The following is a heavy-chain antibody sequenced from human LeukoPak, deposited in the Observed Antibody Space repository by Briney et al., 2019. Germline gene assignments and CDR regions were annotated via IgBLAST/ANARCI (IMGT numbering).Heavy chain of an antibody. D-gene: IGHD3-10*01. CDR3: ARGAGPVRGPRETYYYYCYMDV. V-gene: IGHV4-59*01. J-gene: IGHJ6*03. CDR2: IYYSGST. CDR1: GGSISSYY. Sequence: SETLSLTCTVSGGSISSYYWSWIRQPPGKGLEWIGYIYYSGSTNYNPSLKSRVTISVDTSKNQFSLKLSSVTAADTAVYYCARGAGPVRGPRETYYYYCYMDVWGKGTTVTVSS.